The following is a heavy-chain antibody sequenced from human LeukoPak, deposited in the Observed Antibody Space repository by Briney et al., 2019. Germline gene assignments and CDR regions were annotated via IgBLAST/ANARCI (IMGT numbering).Heavy chain of an antibody. V-gene: IGHV4-59*01. J-gene: IGHJ3*02. CDR3: AGVLRYFDWTQRAFDI. CDR1: GGSISSYY. D-gene: IGHD3-9*01. CDR2: IYYSGST. Sequence: PSETLSLTCTVSGGSISSYYWSWIRQPPGKGLEWIGYIYYSGSTNYNPSLKSRVTISVDTSKNQFSLKLSSVTAADTAVYYCAGVLRYFDWTQRAFDIWGQGTMVTVSS.